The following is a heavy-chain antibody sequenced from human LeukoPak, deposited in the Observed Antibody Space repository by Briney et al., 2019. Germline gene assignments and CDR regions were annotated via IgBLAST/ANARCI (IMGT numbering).Heavy chain of an antibody. CDR3: ARGGYSGYETTRHFDY. CDR1: GYTFTSYG. J-gene: IGHJ4*02. CDR2: ISAYNGNT. Sequence: ASVKVSCKASGYTFTSYGISWVRQAPGQGLEWMGWISAYNGNTNYAQKLQGRVTMSTDTSTSTAYMELRSLRSDDMAVYYCARGGYSGYETTRHFDYWGQGTLVTVSS. V-gene: IGHV1-18*03. D-gene: IGHD5-12*01.